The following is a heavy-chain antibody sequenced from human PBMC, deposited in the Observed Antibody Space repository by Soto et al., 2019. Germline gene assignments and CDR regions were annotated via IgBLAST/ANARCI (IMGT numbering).Heavy chain of an antibody. CDR3: VRDRPTDH. V-gene: IGHV1-18*01. CDR2: ITGDTHEA. CDR1: GYTFDRYA. J-gene: IGHJ5*02. Sequence: QVQLVQSGAEVKKPGASVTVSCKASGYTFDRYAMSWLRQAPGQGLEWMGWITGDTHEATYAQKFQGRVSLTRDRSTTTAYMELRSLRYDDTAVYYCVRDRPTDHWGQGTLVTVSS.